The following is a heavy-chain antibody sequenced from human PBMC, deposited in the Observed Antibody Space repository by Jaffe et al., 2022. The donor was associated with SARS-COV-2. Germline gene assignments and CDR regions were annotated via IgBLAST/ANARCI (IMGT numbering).Heavy chain of an antibody. CDR2: INPSSGRT. D-gene: IGHD5-18*01. V-gene: IGHV1-2*02. CDR1: GYRFIGYY. CDR3: ARDMAMATPGIDY. J-gene: IGHJ4*02. Sequence: QVHLVQSGAEVKSPGASLKVSCKASGYRFIGYYVHWVRQAPGQGLEWMGWINPSSGRTNLAQKFQGRVTMTRDPAITTAYLEMGRLTPDDTAVYYCARDMAMATPGIDYWGQGTLVSVSS.